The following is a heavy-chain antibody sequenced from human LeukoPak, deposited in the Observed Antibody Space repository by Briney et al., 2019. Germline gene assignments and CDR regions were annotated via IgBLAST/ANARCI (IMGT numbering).Heavy chain of an antibody. CDR1: GFTFSNYR. Sequence: PGGSLRLTCTGSGFTFSNYRMNWVRQAPGKGLEWISYSNAAGSPVSYAESVQGRFTISRDNAKNSLYLEMNSLRAEDTAVYYCARTRRDYDYVWGSYRNDAFDIWGQGTMVTVSS. CDR2: SNAAGSPV. V-gene: IGHV3-48*04. D-gene: IGHD3-16*02. CDR3: ARTRRDYDYVWGSYRNDAFDI. J-gene: IGHJ3*02.